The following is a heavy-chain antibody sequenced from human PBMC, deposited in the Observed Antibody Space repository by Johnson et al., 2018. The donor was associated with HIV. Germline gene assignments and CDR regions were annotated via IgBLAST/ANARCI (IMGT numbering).Heavy chain of an antibody. V-gene: IGHV3-9*01. CDR1: GFTFDDYV. CDR2: ITWNSGTI. CDR3: AKDLRLSSGQWLVQGGAFDI. J-gene: IGHJ3*02. D-gene: IGHD6-19*01. Sequence: QLVESGGGLEQPGRSLRLSCAASGFTFDDYVMHWVRQAPGKGLEWVSGITWNSGTIGYADSVKGRFTISRDNVKNSLYLQMNSLRAEDTALYYCAKDLRLSSGQWLVQGGAFDIWGQGTLVTVSS.